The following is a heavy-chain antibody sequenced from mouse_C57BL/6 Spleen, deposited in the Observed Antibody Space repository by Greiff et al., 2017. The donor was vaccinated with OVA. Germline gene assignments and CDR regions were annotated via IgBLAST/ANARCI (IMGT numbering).Heavy chain of an antibody. D-gene: IGHD4-1*01. CDR3: ARVANWPYTPMDY. CDR1: GFTFSSYA. J-gene: IGHJ4*01. CDR2: ISDGGSYT. Sequence: EVQGVESGGGLVKPGGSLKLSCAASGFTFSSYAMSWVRQTPEKRLEWVATISDGGSYTYYPDNVKGRFTITRDNAKNNLYLQMSHLKSEDTAMYYCARVANWPYTPMDYWGQGTSVTVSS. V-gene: IGHV5-4*01.